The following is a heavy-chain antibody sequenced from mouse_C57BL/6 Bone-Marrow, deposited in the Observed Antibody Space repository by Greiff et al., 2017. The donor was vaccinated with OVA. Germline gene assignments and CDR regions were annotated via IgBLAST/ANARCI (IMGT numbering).Heavy chain of an antibody. D-gene: IGHD1-1*01. CDR1: GFSLTSYG. V-gene: IGHV2-6-1*01. CDR3: ARHSIGYGSSLYAMDY. CDR2: IWSDGST. J-gene: IGHJ4*01. Sequence: VQVVESGPGLVAPSQSLSITCTVSGFSLTSYGVHWVRQPPGKGLEWLVVIWSDGSTTSNSALKSRLSISKDNSKSQVFLKMNSLQTDDTAMYYCARHSIGYGSSLYAMDYWGQGTSVTVSS.